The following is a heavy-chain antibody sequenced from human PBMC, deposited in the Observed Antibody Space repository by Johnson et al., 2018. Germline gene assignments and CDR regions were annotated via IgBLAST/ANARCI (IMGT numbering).Heavy chain of an antibody. CDR1: GFTFTNYA. CDR2: ISYDGGNE. V-gene: IGHV3-30-3*01. CDR3: ARGSGYYYYMDV. Sequence: QLVQSGGGVVQPGRSLRLSCAASGFTFTNYAFHWVRQAPGKGLEWVAAISYDGGNEFYADSVKGRFTVSRDNYKNTLYLQMNSLRAEDTAVYYCARGSGYYYYMDVWGKGTTVTVSS. J-gene: IGHJ6*03.